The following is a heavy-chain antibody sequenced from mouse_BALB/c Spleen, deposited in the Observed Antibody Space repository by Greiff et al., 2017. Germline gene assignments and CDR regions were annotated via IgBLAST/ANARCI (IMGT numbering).Heavy chain of an antibody. CDR3: ARENYGSTWFAY. CDR1: GFTFSSFG. D-gene: IGHD1-1*01. J-gene: IGHJ3*01. CDR2: ISSGSSTI. V-gene: IGHV5-17*02. Sequence: EVQVVESGGGLVQPGGSRKLSCAASGFTFSSFGMHWVRQAPEKGLEWVAYISSGSSTIYYADTVKGRFTISRDNPKNTLFLQMTSLRSEDTAMYYCARENYGSTWFAYWGQGTLVTVSA.